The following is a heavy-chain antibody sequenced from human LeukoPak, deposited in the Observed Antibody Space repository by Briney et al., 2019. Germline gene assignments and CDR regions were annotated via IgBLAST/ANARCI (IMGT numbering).Heavy chain of an antibody. CDR1: GYTFTSYY. V-gene: IGHV1-46*01. D-gene: IGHD6-6*01. J-gene: IGHJ6*02. CDR3: ARRGSPSTYYYGMDV. CDR2: INPSGGST. Sequence: ASVKVSCKASGYTFTSYYMHWVRQAPGQGLEWMGIINPSGGSTSYAQKFQGRVTMTRDTSTSTVYMELSSLRSEDTAVYYCARRGSPSTYYYGMDVWGQGTTVTVSS.